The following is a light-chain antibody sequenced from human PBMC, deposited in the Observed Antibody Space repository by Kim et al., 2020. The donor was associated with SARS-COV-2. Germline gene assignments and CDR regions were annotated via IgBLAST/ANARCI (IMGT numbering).Light chain of an antibody. J-gene: IGKJ1*01. Sequence: SPGERATLSGRASQSVGTNVAWYQQKPGQAPPRLIYGASTRAAGVPARFSGSVSGTEFTLTIRSLQSEDLAVYSCQQYDDWPPWTFGQGTKVDIK. CDR2: GAS. V-gene: IGKV3-15*01. CDR3: QQYDDWPPWT. CDR1: QSVGTN.